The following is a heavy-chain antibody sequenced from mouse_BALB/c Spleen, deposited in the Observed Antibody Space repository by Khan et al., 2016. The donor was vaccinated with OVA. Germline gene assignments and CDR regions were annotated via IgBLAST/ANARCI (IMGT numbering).Heavy chain of an antibody. CDR1: GYTFTSYY. V-gene: IGHV1S81*02. D-gene: IGHD1-1*01. CDR3: TRGGYGSPFAY. Sequence: QVQLKQSGAELVKPGASVKLSCKASGYTFTSYYMYWVKQRPGQDLEWIGEINPSNGGTNVNEKFKSKATLTVDKSSSTAYMEVSSLTSEDSAVYYCTRGGYGSPFAYWGQGTLVTVSA. CDR2: INPSNGGT. J-gene: IGHJ3*01.